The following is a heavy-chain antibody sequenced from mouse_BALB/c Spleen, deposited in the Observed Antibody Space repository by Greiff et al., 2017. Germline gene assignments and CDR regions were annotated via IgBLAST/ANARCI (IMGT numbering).Heavy chain of an antibody. CDR3: ARFYYSYFDY. CDR2: INPYNGDT. D-gene: IGHD1-1*01. J-gene: IGHJ2*01. Sequence: EVQLQQSGPELVKPGASVKISCKASGYSFTGYFMNWVMQSHGKSLEWIGRINPYNGDTFYNQKFKGKATLTVDKSSSTAHMELRSLASEDSAVYYCARFYYSYFDYWGQGTTLTVSS. V-gene: IGHV1-20*02. CDR1: GYSFTGYF.